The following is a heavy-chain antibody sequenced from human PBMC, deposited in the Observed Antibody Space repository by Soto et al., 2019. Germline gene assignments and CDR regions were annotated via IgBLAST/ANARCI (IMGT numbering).Heavy chain of an antibody. CDR1: GFTFSSVA. J-gene: IGHJ4*02. CDR2: ISGSGDST. CDR3: AKGSLTPGY. V-gene: IGHV3-23*01. Sequence: EVQLLESGGGLVQPGGSLRLSCAGSGFTFSSVAMTWVRQAPGEGLEWVSSISGSGDSTYYADSVKGRFTISRDNSKNTLYLQMNSLRAEDTAVYYCAKGSLTPGYWGQGTLVTVSS.